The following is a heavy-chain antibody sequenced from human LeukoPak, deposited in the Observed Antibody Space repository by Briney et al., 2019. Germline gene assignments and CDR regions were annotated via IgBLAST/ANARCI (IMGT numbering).Heavy chain of an antibody. CDR3: AKVFRKDGDFYLFGY. Sequence: GGSLRLSCVASGFIFNNFWMSWVRQAPGKGLEWVAKMKYDGSEKYYVDSVKGRFTISRDNSKNTLSLQMNSLRAEDTAVYYCAKVFRKDGDFYLFGYWGQGTLVTVSS. CDR1: GFIFNNFW. J-gene: IGHJ4*02. CDR2: MKYDGSEK. D-gene: IGHD4-17*01. V-gene: IGHV3-7*03.